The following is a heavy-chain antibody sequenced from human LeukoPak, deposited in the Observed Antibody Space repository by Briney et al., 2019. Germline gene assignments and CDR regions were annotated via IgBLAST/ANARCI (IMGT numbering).Heavy chain of an antibody. V-gene: IGHV3-48*03. Sequence: GALRLSCAASGFTFSSYEMNWVRQAPGKGLEWVSYISSSGSTIYYADSVKGRFTISRDNAKNSLYLQMNSLRAEDTAVYYCARVSDYDILTGYFDYWGQGTLVTVSS. J-gene: IGHJ4*02. CDR3: ARVSDYDILTGYFDY. D-gene: IGHD3-9*01. CDR2: ISSSGSTI. CDR1: GFTFSSYE.